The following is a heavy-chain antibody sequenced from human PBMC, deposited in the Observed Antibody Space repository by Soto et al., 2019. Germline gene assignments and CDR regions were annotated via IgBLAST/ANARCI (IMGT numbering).Heavy chain of an antibody. J-gene: IGHJ4*02. D-gene: IGHD1-26*01. V-gene: IGHV3-74*01. CDR2: INSDGSTT. CDR3: ARNLPPRTGHLTFVSWGYLPFDS. CDR1: GFTFSNYW. Sequence: EVQLVESGGGLVQPGGSLRLSCAASGFTFSNYWMHWVRQAPGEGLVWVSHINSDGSTTNYADSVKGRFTISRDNAKNTLFLQLNRLRAEDTAVDYCARNLPPRTGHLTFVSWGYLPFDSWGQGTLVAVSS.